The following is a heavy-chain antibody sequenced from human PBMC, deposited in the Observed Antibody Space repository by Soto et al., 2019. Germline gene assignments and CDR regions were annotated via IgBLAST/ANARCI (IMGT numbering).Heavy chain of an antibody. CDR1: GYSISSGYY. CDR2: IDQGGST. D-gene: IGHD3-22*01. Sequence: SETLSLTCAVSGYSISSGYYWGGLRQPPGKGLEWIGRIDQGGSTYYNPSLNSRVTLSIDMTNNHVSLILTSVTAADTAVYYCARVGPWVPYYYDSSPYTFENWFDPWGQGTLVTVSS. CDR3: ARVGPWVPYYYDSSPYTFENWFDP. J-gene: IGHJ5*02. V-gene: IGHV4-38-2*01.